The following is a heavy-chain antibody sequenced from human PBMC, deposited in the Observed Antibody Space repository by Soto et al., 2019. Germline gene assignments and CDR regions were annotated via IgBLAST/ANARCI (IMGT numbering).Heavy chain of an antibody. J-gene: IGHJ4*02. CDR1: GFTVSNNY. CDR3: ATYSSLDY. CDR2: IYSGGST. D-gene: IGHD6-13*01. V-gene: IGHV3-53*02. Sequence: EVQLVETGGGLIQPGGSLRLSCAASGFTVSNNYMSWVRQAPGKGLEWVSLIYSGGSTYYADSVKGRYTISRDNSKNTLYLQMNSLRAEDTAVYYCATYSSLDYWGQGTLVTVSS.